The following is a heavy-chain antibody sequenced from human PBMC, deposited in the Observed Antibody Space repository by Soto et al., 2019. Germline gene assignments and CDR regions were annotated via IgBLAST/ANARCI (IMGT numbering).Heavy chain of an antibody. V-gene: IGHV3-30-3*01. J-gene: IGHJ6*02. CDR2: ISNDGSNK. D-gene: IGHD5-12*01. Sequence: LRLSCAVYGFTFSTYAMHWVRQAPGKGLEWVAVISNDGSNKYYADSVKGRFTISRDNSKNMLYMEMNRLRAEDTAVYYCARAVAEYYFYGMDVWGQGTSVTVS. CDR1: GFTFSTYA. CDR3: ARAVAEYYFYGMDV.